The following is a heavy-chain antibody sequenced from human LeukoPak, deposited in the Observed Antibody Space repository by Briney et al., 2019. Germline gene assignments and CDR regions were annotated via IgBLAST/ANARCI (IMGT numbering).Heavy chain of an antibody. V-gene: IGHV4-30-2*01. Sequence: SQSLSVTCAVSGGPISSGGYSWAWIRQPPGRGLEWMVYIFQSGSPSYNPSRRSRFTISVNTSRNHFSLELISVPAADTAMYYCARDRAGLGLLDFWGQGTMVTVSS. CDR1: GGPISSGGYS. CDR2: IFQSGSP. CDR3: ARDRAGLGLLDF. D-gene: IGHD3-16*01. J-gene: IGHJ3*01.